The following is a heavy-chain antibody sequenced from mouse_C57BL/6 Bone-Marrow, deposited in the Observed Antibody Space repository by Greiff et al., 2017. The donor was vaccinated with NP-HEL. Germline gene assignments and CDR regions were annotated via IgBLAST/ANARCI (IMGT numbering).Heavy chain of an antibody. CDR2: IDPSARET. Sequence: QVQLQQPWAELVRPGSSVKLSCKASGYTFTSYWMHWVKQRPIQGLEWIGNIDPSARETHYNQKFKDKATLTVDKSSSTAYMQLSSLTSEDSAVYYCAREKDSSGFFAYWGQGTLVTVSA. D-gene: IGHD3-2*02. J-gene: IGHJ3*01. CDR3: AREKDSSGFFAY. V-gene: IGHV1-52*01. CDR1: GYTFTSYW.